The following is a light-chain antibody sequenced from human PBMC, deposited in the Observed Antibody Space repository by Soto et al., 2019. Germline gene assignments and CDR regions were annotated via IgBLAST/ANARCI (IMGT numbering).Light chain of an antibody. Sequence: DIQMTQSPSSLSASVGDRITITCQASQDIGNYVNWYQQKPGKAPKLMIYDASALESGVPSRFSGSGSGTDFTFTISSLQPEDFATYSCLQYYNVPITFGQGTRREIK. CDR3: LQYYNVPIT. CDR1: QDIGNY. V-gene: IGKV1-33*01. CDR2: DAS. J-gene: IGKJ5*01.